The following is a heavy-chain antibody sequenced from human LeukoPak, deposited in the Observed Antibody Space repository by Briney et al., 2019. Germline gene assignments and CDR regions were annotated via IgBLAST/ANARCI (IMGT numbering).Heavy chain of an antibody. V-gene: IGHV4-38-2*02. CDR2: IFHRGST. J-gene: IGHJ3*02. CDR3: ARANYYDNSGYSRGAFDI. CDR1: GGSISSYY. D-gene: IGHD3-22*01. Sequence: SETLSLTCTVSGGSISSYYWSWIRQPPGKGLEWIGSIFHRGSTYYKSSHKSRITISVDTSKNQFSLKLSSVTAADTAVYYCARANYYDNSGYSRGAFDIWGQGTMVTVSS.